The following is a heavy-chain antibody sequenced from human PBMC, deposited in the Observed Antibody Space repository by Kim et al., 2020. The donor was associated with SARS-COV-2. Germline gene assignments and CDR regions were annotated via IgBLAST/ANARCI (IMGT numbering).Heavy chain of an antibody. V-gene: IGHV3-23*01. Sequence: GGSLRLSCVASGLIFSNYAFTWVRQAPGKGLEWVSGISGSGDVSHYADSVKGRFTTSRDNSKSTLYLLMDSLRAEDTAIYYCAKFMGSILPTRGMEVWG. CDR2: ISGSGDVS. D-gene: IGHD2-21*01. CDR1: GLIFSNYA. J-gene: IGHJ6*02. CDR3: AKFMGSILPTRGMEV.